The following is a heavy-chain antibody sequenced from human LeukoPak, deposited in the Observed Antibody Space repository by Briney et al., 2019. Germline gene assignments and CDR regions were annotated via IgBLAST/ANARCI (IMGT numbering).Heavy chain of an antibody. Sequence: GGSLRLSCAASGFTFSSYEMNWVRQAPGKGLEWVSYISSSGSTIYYADSVKGRFTISRDNAKDSLYLQMNSLRAEDTAVYYCARDLRYYDSSGYYYYASLDYWGQGTLVTVSS. D-gene: IGHD3-22*01. CDR3: ARDLRYYDSSGYYYYASLDY. CDR1: GFTFSSYE. V-gene: IGHV3-48*03. CDR2: ISSSGSTI. J-gene: IGHJ4*02.